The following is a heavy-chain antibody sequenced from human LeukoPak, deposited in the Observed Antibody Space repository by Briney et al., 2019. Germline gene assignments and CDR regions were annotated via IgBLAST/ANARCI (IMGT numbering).Heavy chain of an antibody. CDR1: GGIFSSYA. J-gene: IGHJ5*02. CDR2: IIPIFGTA. V-gene: IGHV1-69*13. CDR3: AREHYYDSSGSKGFDP. D-gene: IGHD3-22*01. Sequence: SVKVSCKASGGIFSSYAISWVRQAPGQGLEWMGGIIPIFGTANYAQKFQGRVTITADESTSTAYMELSSLRSEDTAVYYCAREHYYDSSGSKGFDPWGQGTLVTVSS.